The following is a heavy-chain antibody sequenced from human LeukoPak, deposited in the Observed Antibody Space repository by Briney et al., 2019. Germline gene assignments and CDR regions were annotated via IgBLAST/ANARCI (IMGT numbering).Heavy chain of an antibody. CDR2: ISAYNGNT. CDR3: ASSEDYDFWSGYYTFDY. V-gene: IGHV1-18*01. Sequence: ASVKVSCKASGYTFTSYGISWVRQAPGQGLEWMGWISAYNGNTNYAQKLQGRVTMTTDTSTSTVYMELRSLRSDDTAVYYCASSEDYDFWSGYYTFDYWGQGTLVTVSS. J-gene: IGHJ4*02. D-gene: IGHD3-3*01. CDR1: GYTFTSYG.